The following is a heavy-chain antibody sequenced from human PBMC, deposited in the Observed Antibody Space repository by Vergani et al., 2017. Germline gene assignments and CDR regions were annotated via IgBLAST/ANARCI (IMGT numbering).Heavy chain of an antibody. CDR1: GGSISSYY. V-gene: IGHV4-34*01. Sequence: QVQLQEWGAGLLKTSETLSLTCTVSGGSISSYYWSWIRQPPGKGLEWIGEINHSGSTNYNPSLKSRVTISVDTSKNQFSLKLSSVTAADTAVYYCARGPSWDYFDYWGQGTLVTVSS. CDR3: ARGPSWDYFDY. CDR2: INHSGST. J-gene: IGHJ4*02. D-gene: IGHD6-25*01.